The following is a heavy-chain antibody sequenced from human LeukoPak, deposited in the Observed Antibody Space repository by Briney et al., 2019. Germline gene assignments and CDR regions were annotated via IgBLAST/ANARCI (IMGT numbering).Heavy chain of an antibody. CDR1: GYTFTCYY. V-gene: IGHV1-2*02. CDR3: AIDSEQLAFDY. CDR2: INTDGGVT. Sequence: ASVKVSCKASGYTFTCYYLHWVRQPPGQGLEWMGLINTDGGVTKSAQNFQGRVTMNRDKSINTVYMELSGLTSDDTAVYYCAIDSEQLAFDYWGEGTLVTVSS. J-gene: IGHJ4*02. D-gene: IGHD6-6*01.